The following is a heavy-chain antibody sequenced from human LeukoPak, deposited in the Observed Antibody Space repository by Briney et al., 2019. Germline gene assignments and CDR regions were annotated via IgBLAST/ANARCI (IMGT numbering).Heavy chain of an antibody. Sequence: SETLSLTCTVSGGSISSYYWSWIRQPPGKGLEWIGYIYYSGSTNYNPSLKSRVTISVDTSKNQFSLKLSSVTAADTAVYYCARVRSAWGDWDFDYWGQGTLVTVSS. D-gene: IGHD3-16*01. CDR1: GGSISSYY. CDR3: ARVRSAWGDWDFDY. J-gene: IGHJ4*02. V-gene: IGHV4-59*01. CDR2: IYYSGST.